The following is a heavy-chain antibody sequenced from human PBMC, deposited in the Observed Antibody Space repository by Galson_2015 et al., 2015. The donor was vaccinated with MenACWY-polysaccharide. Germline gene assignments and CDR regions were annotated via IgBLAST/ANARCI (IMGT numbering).Heavy chain of an antibody. J-gene: IGHJ4*02. Sequence: QSGAEVKEPGASVKVSCKASGFTFTDYYTHWVRQVPGQRLEWMGLINPYDKTTNYAQKFQGRVTMTRDTSTTTVYMELSSLRSEDTAVYFCAREMYSSGWAKNFDYWGQGALVTVSS. CDR1: GFTFTDYY. D-gene: IGHD6-19*01. V-gene: IGHV1-46*01. CDR3: AREMYSSGWAKNFDY. CDR2: INPYDKTT.